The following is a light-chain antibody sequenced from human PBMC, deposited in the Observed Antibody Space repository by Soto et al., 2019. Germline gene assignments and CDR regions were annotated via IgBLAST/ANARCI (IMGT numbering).Light chain of an antibody. CDR2: GAY. J-gene: IGKJ5*01. CDR1: QSVTTR. Sequence: IFLTHSPGTLALSTGEIVTLSCRASQSVTTRLAWYQHKPGQAPRLLMSGAYSRASGVPVRFSGSGSGTDFTLTISRMEPEDFALYYCQQYGGSQITCGIGQRRELK. CDR3: QQYGGSQIT. V-gene: IGKV3-20*01.